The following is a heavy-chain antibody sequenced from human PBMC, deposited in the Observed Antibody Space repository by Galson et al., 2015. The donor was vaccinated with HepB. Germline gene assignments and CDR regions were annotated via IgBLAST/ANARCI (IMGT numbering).Heavy chain of an antibody. D-gene: IGHD2-21*02. J-gene: IGHJ6*02. CDR2: IDLSDSYS. CDR1: GYTFSSQY. CDR3: AHHCGGDCTGPPHYYGMDV. Sequence: SGAQVKKPGESLRISCEASGYTFSSQYIPGVRQLPGKGPEWVGKIDLSDSYSSYSPSFEGHVAISIDKSTRTAYLHWSSLKASDSAIYYCAHHCGGDCTGPPHYYGMDVWGQGTTVTVS. V-gene: IGHV5-10-1*01.